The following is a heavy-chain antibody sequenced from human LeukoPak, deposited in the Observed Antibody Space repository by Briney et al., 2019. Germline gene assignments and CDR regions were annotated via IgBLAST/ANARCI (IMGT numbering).Heavy chain of an antibody. CDR2: ISYDGSNK. Sequence: GGSLRLSCAASGFTFSSYGMHWVRQAPGKGLEWVAVISYDGSNKYYADSVKGRFTISRDNSKNMVYLQMNSLRVEDTAVYYCTKVAGDWNARPWGQGTLVTVSS. D-gene: IGHD1-1*01. CDR1: GFTFSSYG. J-gene: IGHJ5*02. CDR3: TKVAGDWNARP. V-gene: IGHV3-30*18.